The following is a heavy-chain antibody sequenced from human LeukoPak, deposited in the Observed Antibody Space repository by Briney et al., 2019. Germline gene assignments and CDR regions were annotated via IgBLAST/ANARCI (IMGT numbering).Heavy chain of an antibody. CDR1: GGSFSGYY. D-gene: IGHD6-19*01. CDR2: INHSGST. J-gene: IGHJ4*02. CDR3: ASRIAVAGTHYFDY. V-gene: IGHV4-34*01. Sequence: SETLSLTCAVYGGSFSGYYWSWIRQPPGKGLEWIWEINHSGSTNYNPSLKSRVTISVDTSKNQFSLKLSSVTAADTAVYYCASRIAVAGTHYFDYWGQGTLLTVSS.